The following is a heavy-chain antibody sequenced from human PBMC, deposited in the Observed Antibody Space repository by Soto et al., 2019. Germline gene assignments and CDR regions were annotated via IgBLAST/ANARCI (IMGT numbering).Heavy chain of an antibody. V-gene: IGHV1-8*01. D-gene: IGHD1-7*01. CDR1: GYTFTGYD. CDR2: MNPNSGNT. Sequence: QAQLVQSGAEVKKPGASVKVSCKASGYTFTGYDINWVRQATGQGLEWMGWMNPNSGNTGYAQNYQGRVTMTRENSITTAYMELTSLRDDDSAVYYGAGEKGGTTGIDFWGQGTLVTVSS. CDR3: AGEKGGTTGIDF. J-gene: IGHJ4*02.